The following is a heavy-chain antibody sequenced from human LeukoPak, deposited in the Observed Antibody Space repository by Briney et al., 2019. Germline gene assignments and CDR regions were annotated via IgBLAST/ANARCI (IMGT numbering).Heavy chain of an antibody. J-gene: IGHJ3*02. CDR2: ISSNSAYI. CDR3: ARDSQTRSAFHI. D-gene: IGHD1-14*01. V-gene: IGHV3-21*01. CDR1: T. Sequence: GGSLRLYCAAYTRNWVRQAPGKGLEWVSSISSNSAYIYYADSVKGRFTISRDNAKNSLSLQMNSLRAEDTAVYYCARDSQTRSAFHIWGQGTMVTVSS.